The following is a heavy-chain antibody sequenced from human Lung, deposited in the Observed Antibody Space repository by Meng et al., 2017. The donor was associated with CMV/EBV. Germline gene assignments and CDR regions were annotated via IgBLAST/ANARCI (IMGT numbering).Heavy chain of an antibody. D-gene: IGHD6-19*01. J-gene: IGHJ5*01. Sequence: GGSXRLXCAASGFTFSTYCMYWVRRVPGKGLVWVTRINSDGSGTTYADSVKGRFTISRDNAKNTLYLHMSSVRAEDTAMYYCVRGHSSGWYKFDSLGQGTLVTVSS. V-gene: IGHV3-74*01. CDR2: INSDGSGT. CDR1: GFTFSTYC. CDR3: VRGHSSGWYKFDS.